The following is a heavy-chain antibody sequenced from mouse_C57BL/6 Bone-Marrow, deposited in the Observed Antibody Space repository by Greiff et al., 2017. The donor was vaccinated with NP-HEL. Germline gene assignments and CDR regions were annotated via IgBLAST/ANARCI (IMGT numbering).Heavy chain of an antibody. J-gene: IGHJ2*01. Sequence: EVKVEESGGGLVKPGGSLKLSCAASGFTFSSYTMSWVRQTPEKRLEWVATISGGGGNTYYPDSVKGRFTISRDNAKNTLYLQMSSLRSEDTALYYCARSSSGYVDFDYWGQGTTLTVSS. CDR1: GFTFSSYT. D-gene: IGHD3-2*02. V-gene: IGHV5-9*01. CDR3: ARSSSGYVDFDY. CDR2: ISGGGGNT.